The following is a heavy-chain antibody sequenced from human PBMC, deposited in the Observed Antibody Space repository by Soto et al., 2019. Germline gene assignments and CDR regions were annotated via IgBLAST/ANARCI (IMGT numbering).Heavy chain of an antibody. CDR3: ARHISSGTNVAAIRSFDP. CDR2: IYYSGST. V-gene: IGHV4-59*08. Sequence: QVQLQESGPGLVKPSETLSLTCTVSGGSISSYYWSWIRQPPGKGLEWIGYIYYSGSTNYNPSLKSLITISSDTSKNQFSLKPRSVTAADTALYYCARHISSGTNVAAIRSFDPWGQGTLVGVSS. CDR1: GGSISSYY. J-gene: IGHJ5*02. D-gene: IGHD1-7*01.